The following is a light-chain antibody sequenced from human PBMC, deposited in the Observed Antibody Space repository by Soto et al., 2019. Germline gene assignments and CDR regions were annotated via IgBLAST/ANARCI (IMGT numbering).Light chain of an antibody. Sequence: IQVTQSPSSLSASVGDRVSVTCRASQTISSWLAWYQQKPVEAPKILIYKASTLKSGVPSRLSGSGSGTELTLTISRLQPDDLATYYCQHYNSYSEAFGKGTKVDIK. CDR3: QHYNSYSEA. CDR2: KAS. J-gene: IGKJ1*01. V-gene: IGKV1-5*03. CDR1: QTISSW.